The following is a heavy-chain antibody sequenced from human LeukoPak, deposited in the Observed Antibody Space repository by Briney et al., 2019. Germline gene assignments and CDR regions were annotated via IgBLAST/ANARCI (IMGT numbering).Heavy chain of an antibody. V-gene: IGHV1-2*02. CDR1: GYGFGDVY. CDR3: ATSSSATHTRDP. Sequence: ASVKVSCKASGYGFGDVYFNWVRQAPGQGLEWMGWINPHSGATNYAQRFQGRVSMDASFDTAYMELGRLTSDDTAVYYCATSSSATHTRDPWGQGTPVTVSS. J-gene: IGHJ5*02. CDR2: INPHSGAT.